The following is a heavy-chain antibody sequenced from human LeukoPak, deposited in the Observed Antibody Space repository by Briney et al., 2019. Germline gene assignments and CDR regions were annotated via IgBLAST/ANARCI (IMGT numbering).Heavy chain of an antibody. J-gene: IGHJ3*02. Sequence: SETLSLTCSVSYYSISRGYYWAWIRQPPGKGLEWIGSIYRSGSTYSSPSLKSRVTISMDTSKNQFSLKLTSVTAADTAVYYCARVEDAYNYLSAFDIWGQGTMVTVSS. V-gene: IGHV4-38-2*02. CDR1: YYSISRGYY. D-gene: IGHD5-24*01. CDR3: ARVEDAYNYLSAFDI. CDR2: IYRSGST.